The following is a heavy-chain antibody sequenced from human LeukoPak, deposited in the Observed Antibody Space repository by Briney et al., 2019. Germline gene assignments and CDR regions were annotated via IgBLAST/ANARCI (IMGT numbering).Heavy chain of an antibody. J-gene: IGHJ4*02. D-gene: IGHD2-2*01. Sequence: PGGSLRLSCAASGFTFSSYAMHWVRQAPGKGLEWVAVISYDGSNKYYADSVKGRFTISRDNSKNTLYLQMNSLRAEDTAEYYCARESDIVVVPTPPGYWGQGTLVTVSS. V-gene: IGHV3-30-3*01. CDR3: ARESDIVVVPTPPGY. CDR1: GFTFSSYA. CDR2: ISYDGSNK.